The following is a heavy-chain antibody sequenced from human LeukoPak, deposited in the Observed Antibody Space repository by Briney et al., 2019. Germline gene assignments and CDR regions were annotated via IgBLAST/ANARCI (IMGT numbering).Heavy chain of an antibody. CDR3: ARGIVGATPAFDI. D-gene: IGHD1-26*01. V-gene: IGHV1-46*03. Sequence: ASVKVSCKASGYTFTSYYMHWVLQAPGQGLEWMGIINPSGGSTSYAQKFQGRVTMTRDTSTSAVYMELSSLRSEDTAVYYCARGIVGATPAFDIWGQGTMVTVSS. CDR1: GYTFTSYY. J-gene: IGHJ3*02. CDR2: INPSGGST.